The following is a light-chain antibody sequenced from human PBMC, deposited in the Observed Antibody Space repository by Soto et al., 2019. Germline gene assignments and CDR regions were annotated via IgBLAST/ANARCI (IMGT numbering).Light chain of an antibody. Sequence: IEVTQSPSSLAASLGDRVTVTCRASQTICTYVSWYRQKSGAAPELLIYDASTLQSGVPSRFRGGASGTDFTLTISSLQLDDFATYYCQQSYNTPLTFGQGTKVDI. V-gene: IGKV1-39*01. CDR1: QTICTY. CDR3: QQSYNTPLT. J-gene: IGKJ1*01. CDR2: DAS.